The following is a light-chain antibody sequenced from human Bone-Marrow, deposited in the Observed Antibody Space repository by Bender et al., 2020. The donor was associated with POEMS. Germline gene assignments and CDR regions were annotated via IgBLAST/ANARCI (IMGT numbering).Light chain of an antibody. CDR3: NLHAGSDRPIV. CDR1: SSDVGTYNF. J-gene: IGLJ1*01. Sequence: HSALTQPASASGSPGQSVTISCTGTSSDVGTYNFVSWYQRHPDKAPKLMIFEVSNRPSGVSDRFSGSKSGNTASLTVSWLQAEAEADYFCNLHAGSDRPIVFGTGTKVTVL. CDR2: EVS. V-gene: IGLV2-8*01.